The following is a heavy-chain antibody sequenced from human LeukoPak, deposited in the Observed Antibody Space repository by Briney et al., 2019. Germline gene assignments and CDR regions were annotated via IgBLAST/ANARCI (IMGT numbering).Heavy chain of an antibody. CDR2: IYTSGST. D-gene: IGHD3-16*01. V-gene: IGHV4-61*02. CDR1: GGSISSGSYY. J-gene: IGHJ3*02. CDR3: ARWAGDTAFDI. Sequence: PSQTLSLTCTVSGGSISSGSYYWSWIRQPAGKGLEWIGRIYTSGSTNYNPSLKSRVTISVDTSKNQFSLKLSSVTAADTAVYYCARWAGDTAFDIWGQGTMVTVSS.